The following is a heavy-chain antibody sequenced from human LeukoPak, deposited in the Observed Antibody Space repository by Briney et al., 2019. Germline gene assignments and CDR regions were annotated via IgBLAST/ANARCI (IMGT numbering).Heavy chain of an antibody. J-gene: IGHJ4*02. Sequence: SGPTLVNPTQTLTLTCTFSGFSLSTSGVGAGWTRQPPGKDLQWLALIYWDDNKRYSPSLKRRLTITKDTSKNQVVLTMTNMDPVDTATYYCAHGKRTTTLYYFDYWGQGTLVTVSS. CDR2: IYWDDNK. CDR1: GFSLSTSGVG. CDR3: AHGKRTTTLYYFDY. V-gene: IGHV2-5*02. D-gene: IGHD1-1*01.